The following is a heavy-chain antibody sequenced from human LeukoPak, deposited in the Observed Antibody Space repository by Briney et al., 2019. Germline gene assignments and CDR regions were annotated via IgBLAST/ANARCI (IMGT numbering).Heavy chain of an antibody. CDR3: ARVESRFPYYYYGMDV. CDR2: INPSGGST. J-gene: IGHJ6*02. CDR1: GYTFTSYY. Sequence: RASVKVSCKASGYTFTSYYMHWVRQAPGRGLEWMGIINPSGGSTSYAQKFQGRVTMTRDTSTSTVYMELSSLRSEDTAVYYCARVESRFPYYYYGMDVWGQGTTVTVSS. V-gene: IGHV1-46*01. D-gene: IGHD5-24*01.